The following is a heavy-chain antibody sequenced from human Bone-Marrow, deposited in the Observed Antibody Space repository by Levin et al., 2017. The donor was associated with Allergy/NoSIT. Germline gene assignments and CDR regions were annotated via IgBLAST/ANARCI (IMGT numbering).Heavy chain of an antibody. V-gene: IGHV3-21*01. J-gene: IGHJ4*02. CDR2: ISSSGSDR. CDR3: ASLDPFDY. D-gene: IGHD2/OR15-2a*01. CDR1: GFTFSAYA. Sequence: PGGSLRLSCVASGFTFSAYAMNWVRQAPGRGLEWVSSISSSGSDRYYAESLKGRFTISRDNAQKSMYLQMDNLRAEDTAIYYCASLDPFDYWGQGTLVTVSS.